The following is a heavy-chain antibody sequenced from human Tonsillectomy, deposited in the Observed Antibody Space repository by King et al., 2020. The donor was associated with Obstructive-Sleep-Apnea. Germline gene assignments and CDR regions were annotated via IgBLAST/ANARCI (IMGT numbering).Heavy chain of an antibody. CDR1: GYSISSGYC. CDR2: ISHSGST. CDR3: ARERSYLGAFDF. J-gene: IGHJ3*01. D-gene: IGHD3-16*02. Sequence: QLQESGPGLVKPSETLSLTCTVSGYSISSGYCWGWIRQPPGKGLEWIGSISHSGSTYYNPSLRSRVTISVDTSQNQFSLKLSSVTAADTAVYYCARERSYLGAFDFWGQGTMVTVSS. V-gene: IGHV4-38-2*02.